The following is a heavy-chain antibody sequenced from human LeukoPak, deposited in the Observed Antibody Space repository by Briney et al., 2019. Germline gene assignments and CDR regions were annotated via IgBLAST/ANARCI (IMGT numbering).Heavy chain of an antibody. Sequence: KPSQPLSLTCAISGDSVSSNSAAWNWIRQSPSRGLEWLGRTYYRSKWYNDYAVSVKSRITINPDTSKNQFSLQLNSVTPEDTAVYYCARVLLLGYCSSTSCYGPFDYWGQGTLVTVSS. CDR2: TYYRSKWYN. CDR1: GDSVSSNSAA. V-gene: IGHV6-1*01. CDR3: ARVLLLGYCSSTSCYGPFDY. J-gene: IGHJ4*02. D-gene: IGHD2-2*01.